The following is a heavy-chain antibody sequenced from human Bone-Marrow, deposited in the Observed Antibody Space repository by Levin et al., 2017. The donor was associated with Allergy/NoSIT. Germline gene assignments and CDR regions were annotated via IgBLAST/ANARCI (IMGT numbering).Heavy chain of an antibody. CDR3: ARARDSFGYLPLDY. CDR1: GGSMSRYY. CDR2: IYHTGDA. Sequence: SCTVSGGSMSRYYWSWIRQSPERGLEWIGYIYHTGDASYNPSLEGRVTISVDTPKNQFSLRLNSVTAADTALYYCARARDSFGYLPLDYWGQGTLVTVSS. J-gene: IGHJ4*02. V-gene: IGHV4-59*01. D-gene: IGHD5-18*01.